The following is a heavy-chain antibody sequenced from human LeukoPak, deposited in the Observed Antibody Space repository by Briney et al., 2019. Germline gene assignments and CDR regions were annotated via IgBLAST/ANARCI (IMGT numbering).Heavy chain of an antibody. D-gene: IGHD6-19*01. J-gene: IGHJ4*02. V-gene: IGHV4-39*07. Sequence: SETLSLTCTVSGGSISSSSYYWGWIRQPPGKGLEWIGSIYYSGSTYYSTYYIPSLKSRVTISVDTSKNQFSLKLSSVTAADTAMYYCARLKGYSSGWYPSYYFDYWGQGTLVTVSS. CDR3: ARLKGYSSGWYPSYYFDY. CDR1: GGSISSSSYY. CDR2: IYYSGSTYYST.